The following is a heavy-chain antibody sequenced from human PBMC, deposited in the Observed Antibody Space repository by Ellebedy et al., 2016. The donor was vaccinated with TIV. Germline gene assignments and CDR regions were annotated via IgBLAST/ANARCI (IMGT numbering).Heavy chain of an antibody. Sequence: PGGSLRLSCAASGLTFSTYAMYWVRQAPGKGLEWVAVISYDGSNKYYADSVKGRFTISRDNSKSTRFLQMNSLTIEDTAVYHCARGSKRAYDYWGQGTLVTVSS. CDR2: ISYDGSNK. J-gene: IGHJ4*02. CDR1: GLTFSTYA. V-gene: IGHV3-30-3*01. CDR3: ARGSKRAYDY. D-gene: IGHD4-11*01.